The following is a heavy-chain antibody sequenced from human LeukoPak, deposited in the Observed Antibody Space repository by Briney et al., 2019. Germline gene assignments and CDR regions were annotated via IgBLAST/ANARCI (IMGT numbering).Heavy chain of an antibody. Sequence: SETLSLTCTVSGGSISSSSYYWGWIRQPPGKGLEWIGSIYYSGSTYYNPSLKSRVTISVDTSKNQFSLKLSSVTAADTAVYYCARGVYDFWSGYYAQGYYFDYWGQGTLVTVSS. CDR2: IYYSGST. CDR1: GGSISSSSYY. CDR3: ARGVYDFWSGYYAQGYYFDY. D-gene: IGHD3-3*01. V-gene: IGHV4-39*07. J-gene: IGHJ4*02.